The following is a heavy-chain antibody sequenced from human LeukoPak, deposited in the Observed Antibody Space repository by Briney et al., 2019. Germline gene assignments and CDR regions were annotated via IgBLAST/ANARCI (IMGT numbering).Heavy chain of an antibody. J-gene: IGHJ4*02. Sequence: GGSLRLSCAASGFTFSIYAMTWVRQAPGKGLEWVSDISGSGGSTYYADSVKGRFTISRDNSKNTLYLQLNSLRAEDTAVYYCAKRNGESPFFDYWGQGTLVTVSS. CDR3: AKRNGESPFFDY. V-gene: IGHV3-23*01. CDR2: ISGSGGST. D-gene: IGHD2-8*01. CDR1: GFTFSIYA.